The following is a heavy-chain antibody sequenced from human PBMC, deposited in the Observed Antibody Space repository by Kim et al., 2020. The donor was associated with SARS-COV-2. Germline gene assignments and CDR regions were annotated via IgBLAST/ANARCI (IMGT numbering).Heavy chain of an antibody. Sequence: RYSPSFQGQVTISADKSISTAYLQWSSLKASDTAMYYCARRSKGVIHFDYWGQGTLVTVSS. J-gene: IGHJ4*02. CDR3: ARRSKGVIHFDY. V-gene: IGHV5-51*01. D-gene: IGHD3-10*01.